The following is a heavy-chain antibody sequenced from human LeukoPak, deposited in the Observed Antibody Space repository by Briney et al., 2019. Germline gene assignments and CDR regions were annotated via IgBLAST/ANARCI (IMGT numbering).Heavy chain of an antibody. V-gene: IGHV3-48*03. J-gene: IGHJ4*02. Sequence: GGSLRLSCAVSGFPFSIYEMNWVRQAPGKGLEWVSNIASSGTTIYYADSVKGRFSISRDNAKSSLYLQMNSLRVEDTAVYYCALLAVASDLDYWGQGALVTVSS. CDR2: IASSGTTI. CDR1: GFPFSIYE. CDR3: ALLAVASDLDY. D-gene: IGHD6-19*01.